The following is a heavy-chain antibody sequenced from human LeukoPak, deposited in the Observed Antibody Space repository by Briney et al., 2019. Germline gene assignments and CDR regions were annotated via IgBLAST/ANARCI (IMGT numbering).Heavy chain of an antibody. J-gene: IGHJ4*02. CDR2: INHSGST. V-gene: IGHV4-34*01. Sequence: SETLSLTCAVYGGSFSGYYWSWIRQPPGKGLEWIGEINHSGSTNYNPSLKSRVTISVDTSKNQFSLKLSSVTAADTAVYYCARGPTGIMVRGVWGQGTLVTVSS. CDR3: ARGPTGIMVRGV. CDR1: GGSFSGYY. D-gene: IGHD3-10*01.